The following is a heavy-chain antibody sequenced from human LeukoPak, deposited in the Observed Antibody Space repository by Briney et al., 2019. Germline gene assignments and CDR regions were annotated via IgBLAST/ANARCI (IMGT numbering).Heavy chain of an antibody. CDR3: ARVSGYSYGGNDY. V-gene: IGHV4-59*01. CDR1: GGSISSYY. CDR2: IYYSGST. J-gene: IGHJ4*02. Sequence: SETLSLTCTVSGGSISSYYWSWIRQPPGKGLEWIGYIYYSGSTNYNPSLKSRVTISVDTSKNQFSLKLSSVTAADTAVYYCARVSGYSYGGNDYWGQGTLVTVSS. D-gene: IGHD5-18*01.